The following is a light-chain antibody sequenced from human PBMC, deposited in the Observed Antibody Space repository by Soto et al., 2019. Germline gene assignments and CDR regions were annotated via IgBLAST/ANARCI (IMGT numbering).Light chain of an antibody. CDR1: QPLNNN. V-gene: IGKV3-15*01. Sequence: EIVMTQSPATLSVSPGDRATLSCRAGQPLNNNVAWYQHKPGQAPRLLIYGASTRATGNSARFSGSGSGTDLTITISRLEPEDFEVYFCQQYSSSPITFGQGTRLEIK. J-gene: IGKJ5*01. CDR3: QQYSSSPIT. CDR2: GAS.